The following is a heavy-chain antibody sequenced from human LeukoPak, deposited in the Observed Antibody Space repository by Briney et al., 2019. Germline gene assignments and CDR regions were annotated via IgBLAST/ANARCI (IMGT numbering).Heavy chain of an antibody. CDR3: AKGAHTMILVVVES. V-gene: IGHV3-23*01. J-gene: IGHJ4*02. Sequence: PGRSLRLSCAASGFNFNIYAMNWVRQAPGKGLEWVSGIVGSGGGTYYADSVKGRFTISRDNSKNTLYLQMNSLRAEDTAVYYCAKGAHTMILVVVESWGQGTLVTVSS. CDR2: IVGSGGGT. CDR1: GFNFNIYA. D-gene: IGHD3-22*01.